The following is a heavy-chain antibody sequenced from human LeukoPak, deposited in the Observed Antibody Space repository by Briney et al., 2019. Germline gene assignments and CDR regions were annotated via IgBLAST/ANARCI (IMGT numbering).Heavy chain of an antibody. CDR3: ARDESSSCNY. CDR1: GFTFSSYA. CDR2: ISYDGSNK. Sequence: GGSLRLSCAASGFTFSSYAMHWVRQAPGKGLEWVAVISYDGSNKYYADSVKGRFTISRDNSKNTLYLQMNSLRAEDTAVYYCARDESSSCNYWGQGTLVTVSS. D-gene: IGHD6-13*01. V-gene: IGHV3-30-3*01. J-gene: IGHJ4*02.